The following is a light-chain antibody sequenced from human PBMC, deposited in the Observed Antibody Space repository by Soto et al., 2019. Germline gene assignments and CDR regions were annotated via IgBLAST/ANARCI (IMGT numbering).Light chain of an antibody. V-gene: IGKV1-5*03. CDR3: QQYEIYPIT. CDR1: QSINSL. J-gene: IGKJ5*01. CDR2: KSS. Sequence: DIQMTQSPSTLSASGGDRVTIPCRASQSINSLLAWSQQKPGKAPKLLIYKSSSLEGGVPSRFSGSGSGTEFTLTISSLQPDDCAAYDCQQYEIYPITFGQGTRVEIK.